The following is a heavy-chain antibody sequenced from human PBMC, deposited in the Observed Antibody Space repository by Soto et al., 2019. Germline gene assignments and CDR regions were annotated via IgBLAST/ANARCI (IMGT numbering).Heavy chain of an antibody. CDR1: GDSVNIWRCD. V-gene: IGHV4-30-4*02. Sequence: PSGSPSLTCAVCGDSVNIWRCDGAWNRQPPGKGLEWIGCIYYSGTTFYNPSLKRRFSISVDTSKNQFSLQLSSVTVADTAVYYCARDFKRYSSPPAPLEYWGLGTLVTVTS. CDR2: IYYSGTT. CDR3: ARDFKRYSSPPAPLEY. J-gene: IGHJ4*02. D-gene: IGHD6-13*01.